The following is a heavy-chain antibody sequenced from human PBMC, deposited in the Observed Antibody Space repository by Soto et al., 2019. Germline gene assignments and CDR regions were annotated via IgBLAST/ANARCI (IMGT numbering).Heavy chain of an antibody. CDR1: GFTFSGHA. V-gene: IGHV3-30*03. Sequence: GGSLRLSCAASGFTFSGHAMHWVRQAPGKGLDWVTFISYDGSSEYYGDSVKGRFTISRDNSKNTLYLQMNSLRAEDTAVYSCARECPIPVARGAMDVCGQATTLTGFS. J-gene: IGHJ6*02. CDR3: ARECPIPVARGAMDV. CDR2: ISYDGSSE. D-gene: IGHD6-19*01.